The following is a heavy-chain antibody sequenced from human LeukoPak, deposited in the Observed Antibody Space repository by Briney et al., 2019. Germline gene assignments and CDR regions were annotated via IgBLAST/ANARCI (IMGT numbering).Heavy chain of an antibody. D-gene: IGHD2-15*01. CDR1: GFTFRSYA. CDR2: IGGSGGST. CDR3: ARASLSYCNVNSCQHYFDF. V-gene: IGHV3-23*01. J-gene: IGHJ4*02. Sequence: GGSLRLSCAASGFTFRSYAMSWVRQAPGRGLEWVSVIGGSGGSTYYADSVKGRFTISRDNSKDTLFLQMDSLRAEDTVVYYCARASLSYCNVNSCQHYFDFWGQGTLVTVSS.